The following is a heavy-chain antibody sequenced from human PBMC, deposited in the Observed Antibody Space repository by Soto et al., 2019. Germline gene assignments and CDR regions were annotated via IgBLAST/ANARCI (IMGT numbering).Heavy chain of an antibody. V-gene: IGHV5-10-1*03. CDR2: IDPEDSHT. J-gene: IGHJ4*02. Sequence: EEQLVQSGAEVKKPGESLRISCKGHENSFTTFWINWVRQMPGRGLEWVGRIDPEDSHTNYSPSLRGHVTISVDKSNSTAYLEWGSLRASDSAMYYCATTMTLSAWGQGTLVTVSS. CDR3: ATTMTLSA. CDR1: ENSFTTFW.